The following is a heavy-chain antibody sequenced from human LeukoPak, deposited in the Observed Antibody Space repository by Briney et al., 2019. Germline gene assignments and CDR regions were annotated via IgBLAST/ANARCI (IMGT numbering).Heavy chain of an antibody. CDR3: ARDLPWLVRYFDY. D-gene: IGHD6-19*01. CDR2: INPNSGGT. CDR1: GYTFTGYY. Sequence: ASVKVSCKASGYTFTGYYMHWVRQAPGQGLEWMGWINPNSGGTNYAQKFQGRVTMTRDTSISTAYMELSRLRSDDTAVYYCARDLPWLVRYFDYWGQRTLVTVSS. J-gene: IGHJ4*02. V-gene: IGHV1-2*02.